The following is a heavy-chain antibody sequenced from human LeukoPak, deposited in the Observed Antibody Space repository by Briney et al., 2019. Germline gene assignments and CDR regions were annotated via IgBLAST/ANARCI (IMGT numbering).Heavy chain of an antibody. CDR2: ISYDGNNK. Sequence: GGSLLLSCVDSGFTFTPQGIHWVRQAPGKGLEWVTVISYDGNNKYYADSVKGRFTISRDNSKNTLYLQMNSLKAEDTAIYYCAGGGGYFDYWGPGTLVTVSS. CDR3: AGGGGYFDY. V-gene: IGHV3-30*03. CDR1: GFTFTPQG. J-gene: IGHJ4*02. D-gene: IGHD3-16*01.